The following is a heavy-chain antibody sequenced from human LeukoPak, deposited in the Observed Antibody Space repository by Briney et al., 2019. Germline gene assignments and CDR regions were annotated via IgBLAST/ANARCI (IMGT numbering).Heavy chain of an antibody. CDR2: ISGSGGST. Sequence: PGGSLRLSCAASGFTFSSYAMSWVRQAPGKGLEWVSDISGSGGSTYYADSVKGRFTISRDNSKNTLYLQMNSLRAEDTAVYYCAKDRPNYYDSSGHYYRRNGDYWGQGTLVTVSS. CDR1: GFTFSSYA. V-gene: IGHV3-23*01. CDR3: AKDRPNYYDSSGHYYRRNGDY. J-gene: IGHJ4*02. D-gene: IGHD3-22*01.